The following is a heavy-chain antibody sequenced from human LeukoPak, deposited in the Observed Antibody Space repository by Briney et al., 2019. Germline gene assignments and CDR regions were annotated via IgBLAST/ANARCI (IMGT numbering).Heavy chain of an antibody. V-gene: IGHV3-23*01. CDR2: IXXXXXST. D-gene: IGHD3-22*01. CDR3: AKYGSATYYYDSSGYERGAKFYYYYMDV. CDR1: GFTXXXXX. Sequence: GFTXXXXXXXXVRQAXGXGXXXXXAIXXXXXSTXXXXXVKGRFTISRDNSKKTVYLQMHSLRAEDTAVYYCAKYGSATYYYDSSGYERGAKFYYYYMDVWGKGTTVTVSS. J-gene: IGHJ6*03.